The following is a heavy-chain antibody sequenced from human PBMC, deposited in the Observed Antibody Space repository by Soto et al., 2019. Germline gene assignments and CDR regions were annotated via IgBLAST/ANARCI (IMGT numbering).Heavy chain of an antibody. CDR3: ATTSDSSGWYRRNYYGMDV. D-gene: IGHD6-19*01. CDR2: IYYSGST. V-gene: IGHV4-59*01. CDR1: GGSISSYY. Sequence: PSETLSLTCTVSGGSISSYYWSWIRQPPGKGLEWIGYIYYSGSTNYNPSLKSRVTISVDTSKNQFSLKLSSVTAADTAVYYCATTSDSSGWYRRNYYGMDVRGQGTTVTVSS. J-gene: IGHJ6*02.